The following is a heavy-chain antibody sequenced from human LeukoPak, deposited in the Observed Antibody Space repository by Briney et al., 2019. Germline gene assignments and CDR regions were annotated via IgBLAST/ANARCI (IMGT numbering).Heavy chain of an antibody. D-gene: IGHD6-13*01. CDR1: GGSISSYY. CDR2: ISHTGST. J-gene: IGHJ4*02. CDR3: ARDIAAAGTRFDY. Sequence: SETLSLTCAVSGGSISSYYWSWIRQPPGMGLEWIGYISHTGSTNYNPSLESRVTISVDTSKNQFSLELSSVTAADTAVYYCARDIAAAGTRFDYWGQGTLVTVSS. V-gene: IGHV4-59*01.